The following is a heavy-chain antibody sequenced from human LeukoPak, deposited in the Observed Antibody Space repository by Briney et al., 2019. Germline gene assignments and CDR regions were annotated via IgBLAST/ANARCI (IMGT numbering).Heavy chain of an antibody. V-gene: IGHV1-69*13. CDR3: ARDGVLIVGATLDY. D-gene: IGHD1-26*01. Sequence: SVKVSCKASGGTFSSYAISWVLQAPGQGLEWMGGIIPIFGTANYAQKFQGRVTITADESTSTAYMELSSLRSDDTAVYYCARDGVLIVGATLDYWGQGTLVTVSS. J-gene: IGHJ4*02. CDR1: GGTFSSYA. CDR2: IIPIFGTA.